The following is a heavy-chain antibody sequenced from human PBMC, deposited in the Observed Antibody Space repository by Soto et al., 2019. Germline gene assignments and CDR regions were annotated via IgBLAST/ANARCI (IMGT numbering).Heavy chain of an antibody. CDR1: GFTFSSYS. J-gene: IGHJ6*02. Sequence: EVQLVXSGGXLVQPGXXLRLXCAASGFTFSSYSMNWVRQAPGKGLEXXXXISSSSSTIYYADSVKGRFTISRXXXXXXXXXXXXXXXXXXXXXXXCARELRYFDWLAGNYYYYGMDVWGQGTTVTVSS. D-gene: IGHD3-9*01. CDR2: ISSSSSTI. V-gene: IGHV3-48*01. CDR3: ARELRYFDWLAGNYYYYGMDV.